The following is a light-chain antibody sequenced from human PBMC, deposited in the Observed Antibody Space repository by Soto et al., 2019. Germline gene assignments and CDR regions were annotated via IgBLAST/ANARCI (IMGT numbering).Light chain of an antibody. CDR1: QSVTNY. CDR3: QQRFNCPIT. J-gene: IGKJ5*01. V-gene: IGKV3-11*01. Sequence: EIVLTQSPATLSLSPGERATLSCRASQSVTNYLAWYQQKPGQAPRLLIYEASSRATGIPASFSGSGSGTDFTLTISILEPEDFAVYYCQQRFNCPITFGKGTRLEIK. CDR2: EAS.